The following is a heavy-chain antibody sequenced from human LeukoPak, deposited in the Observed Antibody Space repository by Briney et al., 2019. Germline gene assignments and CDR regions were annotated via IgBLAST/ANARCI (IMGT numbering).Heavy chain of an antibody. J-gene: IGHJ4*02. Sequence: GGSLRLSCAASGFTFSSYSMNWVRQAPGKGLEWVSSISSSSSYIYYADSVKGRFTISRDNAKNSLYLQMNSLRAEDTAVYYCARDIRPIAAAGTFPDYWGQGTLVTVSS. V-gene: IGHV3-21*01. D-gene: IGHD6-13*01. CDR2: ISSSSSYI. CDR1: GFTFSSYS. CDR3: ARDIRPIAAAGTFPDY.